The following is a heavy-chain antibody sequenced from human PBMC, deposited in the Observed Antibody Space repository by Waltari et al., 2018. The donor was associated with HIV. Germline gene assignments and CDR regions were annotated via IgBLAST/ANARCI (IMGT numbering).Heavy chain of an antibody. V-gene: IGHV3-74*01. J-gene: IGHJ5*02. CDR1: GYPVGGPW. Sequence: EVRLVESGGGLVQPGGSLRLYCAASGYPVGGPWMHWVRQAPGKGVVWVSRIKSDGSITSYADSVKGRFTISRDNAKNTMYLQMNSLRVEDTAVYHCARSDWFDPWGQGTLVTVSS. CDR2: IKSDGSIT. CDR3: ARSDWFDP.